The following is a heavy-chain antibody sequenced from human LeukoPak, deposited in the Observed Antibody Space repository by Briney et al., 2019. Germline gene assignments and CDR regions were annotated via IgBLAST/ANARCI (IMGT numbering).Heavy chain of an antibody. D-gene: IGHD6-19*01. CDR1: GGSISSSSYY. CDR2: IYYSGST. CDR3: ARVGSSGWLGY. V-gene: IGHV4-61*01. Sequence: SETLSLTCTVSGGSISSSSYYWSWIRQPPGKGLEWIGYIYYSGSTNYNPSLKSRVTISVDTSKNQFSLKLSSVTAADTAVYYCARVGSSGWLGYWGQGTLVTVSS. J-gene: IGHJ4*02.